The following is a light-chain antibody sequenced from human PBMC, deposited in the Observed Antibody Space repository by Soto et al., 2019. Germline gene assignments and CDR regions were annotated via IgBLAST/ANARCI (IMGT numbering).Light chain of an antibody. CDR1: QDISRY. Sequence: DIELTQSQSFLSASVGDRVTITCRTSQDISRYLAWYQQKPGKAPQLLISAASTVQSGVPARFSGSGSGTEFTLTISSLQPEDLATYYCQQLKSYPLSFGGGTKGEI. J-gene: IGKJ4*01. CDR3: QQLKSYPLS. CDR2: AAS. V-gene: IGKV1-9*01.